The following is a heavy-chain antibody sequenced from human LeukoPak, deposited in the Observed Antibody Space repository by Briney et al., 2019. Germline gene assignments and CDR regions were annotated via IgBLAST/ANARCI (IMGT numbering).Heavy chain of an antibody. CDR2: INAGNGNT. D-gene: IGHD2/OR15-2a*01. V-gene: IGHV1-3*01. CDR1: GYTFTSYA. CDR3: ARGQSWTTWYGY. J-gene: IGHJ4*02. Sequence: ASVKVSCKASGYTFTSYAMHWVRQAPGQRLEWMGWINAGNGNTKYSQKFQGRVPITRDTSASTAYMELSSLRSEDTAVYYCARGQSWTTWYGYWGQGTLVTVSS.